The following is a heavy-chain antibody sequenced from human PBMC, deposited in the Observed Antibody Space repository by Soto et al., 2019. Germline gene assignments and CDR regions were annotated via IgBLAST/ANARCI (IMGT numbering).Heavy chain of an antibody. CDR3: AREVRNYVAFDI. D-gene: IGHD1-7*01. J-gene: IGHJ3*02. Sequence: GGSLRLSCAASGFTFSDYYMSWIRQAPGKGLEWVSYISSSSSYTNYADSVKGRFTISRDNAKNSLYLQMNSLRAEDTAVYYCAREVRNYVAFDIWCQGTMVTVSS. V-gene: IGHV3-11*06. CDR1: GFTFSDYY. CDR2: ISSSSSYT.